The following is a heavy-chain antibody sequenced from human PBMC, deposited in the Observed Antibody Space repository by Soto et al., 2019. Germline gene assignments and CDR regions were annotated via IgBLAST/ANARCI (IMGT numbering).Heavy chain of an antibody. J-gene: IGHJ5*02. CDR3: AKVGPRGYSYGADWFDP. V-gene: IGHV3-23*01. CDR2: ISGSGGST. D-gene: IGHD5-18*01. CDR1: GFTFSSYA. Sequence: EVQLLESGGGLVQPGGSLRLSCAASGFTFSSYAMSWVRQAPGKGLEWVSAISGSGGSTYYADSVKGRFTISRDNSKNTLYLQMNSLRAEDTAVYYCAKVGPRGYSYGADWFDPWGQGTLVTVSS.